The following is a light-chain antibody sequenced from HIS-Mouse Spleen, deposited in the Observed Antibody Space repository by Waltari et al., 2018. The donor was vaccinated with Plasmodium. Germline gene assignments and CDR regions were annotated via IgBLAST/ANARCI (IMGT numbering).Light chain of an antibody. CDR1: AFPKQC. CDR2: EDS. Sequence: SYELTQPLSVSVSPGQTARITCPGDAFPKQCAYLYPQKSGQAPVLVIYEDSKRPSGIPERVSGSSSGTMATLTISGAQVEDEADYYCYSTDSSGNHRVFGGGTKLTVL. CDR3: YSTDSSGNHRV. J-gene: IGLJ3*02. V-gene: IGLV3-10*01.